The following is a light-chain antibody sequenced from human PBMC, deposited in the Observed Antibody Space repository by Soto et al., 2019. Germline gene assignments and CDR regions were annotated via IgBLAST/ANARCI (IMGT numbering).Light chain of an antibody. CDR1: HSVSSS. J-gene: IGKJ5*01. V-gene: IGKV3-15*01. CDR3: QHYNDWPRVT. CDR2: GAS. Sequence: EVVMTQSPATLSVSPGESATLSCRASHSVSSSLAWYQQKPGQTPRLLIYGASTRATGVPARFSGSGSGTEFTLTIGSLQSEDFAVYYCQHYNDWPRVTFGQGTRLEIK.